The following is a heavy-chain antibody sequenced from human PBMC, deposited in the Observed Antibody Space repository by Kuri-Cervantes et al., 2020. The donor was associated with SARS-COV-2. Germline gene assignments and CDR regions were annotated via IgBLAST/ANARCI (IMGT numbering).Heavy chain of an antibody. V-gene: IGHV4-39*07. J-gene: IGHJ5*02. CDR3: ARARRFTIFGVVITYSWFDP. CDR2: INHSGST. D-gene: IGHD3-3*01. CDR1: GGSISSGGYY. Sequence: SETLSLTCTVSGGSISSGGYYWSWIRQPPGKGLEWIGEINHSGSTNYNPSLKSRVTISVDTSKNQFSLKLSSVTAADTAVYYCARARRFTIFGVVITYSWFDPWGQGTLVTVSS.